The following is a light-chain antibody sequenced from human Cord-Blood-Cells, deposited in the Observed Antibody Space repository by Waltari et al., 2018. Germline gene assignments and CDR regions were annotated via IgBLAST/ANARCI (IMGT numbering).Light chain of an antibody. J-gene: IGLJ3*02. CDR2: DVS. CDR3: SSYTSSSTWV. CDR1: SSDVGVYNY. V-gene: IGLV2-14*01. Sequence: QSALTQPASVSGSPGQSITISCTGTSSDVGVYNYVTWSQQHPGKAPKLMIYDVSNRPSGVSNRFSGSKSGNTASLTISGIQAEDEADYYCSSYTSSSTWVFGGGTKLTVL.